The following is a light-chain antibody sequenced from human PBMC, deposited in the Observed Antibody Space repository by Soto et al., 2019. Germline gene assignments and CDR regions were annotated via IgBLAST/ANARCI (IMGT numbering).Light chain of an antibody. CDR1: QSVSSSY. CDR2: GAS. J-gene: IGKJ1*01. Sequence: EIVLTQSPGTLYLSPGERATLSCRASQSVSSSYLAWYQQQPGQAPRLLIYGASSRATGIPDRFSGSGAGTDFTLTISRLEPEDFAVYYCRKYGISQPWTFGQGTKVEIK. V-gene: IGKV3-20*01. CDR3: RKYGISQPWT.